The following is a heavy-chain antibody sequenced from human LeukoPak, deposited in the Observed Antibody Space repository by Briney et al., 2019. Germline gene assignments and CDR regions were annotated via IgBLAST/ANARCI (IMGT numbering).Heavy chain of an antibody. D-gene: IGHD6-6*01. Sequence: SETLSLTCAVYGGSFSGYYWSWIRQPPGKGLEWIGEINHSGSTNYNPSLKSRVTISVGTSKNQFSLKLSSVTAADTAVYYCAREYSSSSDYWGQGTLVTVSS. CDR2: INHSGST. V-gene: IGHV4-34*01. CDR3: AREYSSSSDY. J-gene: IGHJ4*02. CDR1: GGSFSGYY.